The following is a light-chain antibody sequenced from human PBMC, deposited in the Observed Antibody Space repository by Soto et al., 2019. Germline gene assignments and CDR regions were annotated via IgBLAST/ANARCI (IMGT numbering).Light chain of an antibody. CDR1: SGSVSTTYY. CDR2: STN. V-gene: IGLV8-61*01. Sequence: QAVVTQEPSFSVSPGGTVTLTCGSSSGSVSTTYYPSWYQQTPGQAPRTLIYSTNTRSSGVPDRFSGSILGNKAALTITGAQADDESDYYCVLYMGSGIWVFGGGTKLTVL. CDR3: VLYMGSGIWV. J-gene: IGLJ3*02.